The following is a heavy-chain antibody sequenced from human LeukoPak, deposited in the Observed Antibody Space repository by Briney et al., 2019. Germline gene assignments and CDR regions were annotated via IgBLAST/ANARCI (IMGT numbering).Heavy chain of an antibody. CDR2: IYHSGTS. Sequence: SETLSLTCTVSNDSISSSPYYWGWIRQPPGKGLEWLATIYHSGTSYFNPSLGSRVNISVDTSKNQFSLKVNSVTAADTAVYYCARAFTDHFDNWGQGTLVIVSS. V-gene: IGHV4-39*07. J-gene: IGHJ4*02. CDR3: ARAFTDHFDN. D-gene: IGHD3-16*01. CDR1: NDSISSSPYY.